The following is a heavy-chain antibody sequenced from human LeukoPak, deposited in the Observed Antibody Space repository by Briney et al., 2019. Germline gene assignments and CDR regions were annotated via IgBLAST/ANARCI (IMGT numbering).Heavy chain of an antibody. CDR1: GSTFSSYA. CDR2: ISGSGGST. D-gene: IGHD2-15*01. Sequence: GGSLRLSCAASGSTFSSYAMSWVRQAPGKGLEWVSAISGSGGSTYYADSVKGRFTISRDNSKNTLYLQMNSLRAEDTAVYYCAKSTVGSDYFDYWGQGTLVTVSS. CDR3: AKSTVGSDYFDY. J-gene: IGHJ4*02. V-gene: IGHV3-23*01.